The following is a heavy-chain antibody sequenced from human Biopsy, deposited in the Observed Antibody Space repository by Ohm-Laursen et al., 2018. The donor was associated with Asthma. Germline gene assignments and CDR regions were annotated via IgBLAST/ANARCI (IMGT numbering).Heavy chain of an antibody. CDR1: GFTFGDYW. J-gene: IGHJ1*01. CDR2: IKHDGSEK. Sequence: SLRLSCAASGFTFGDYWMSWVRQVPGKGLEWVANIKHDGSEKNHVDSLKGRFTISRDNAKNSLYLQMNSLRAEDTAVYYCARTFHFWSPHHAEHYQLWGQGTLVTASS. CDR3: ARTFHFWSPHHAEHYQL. D-gene: IGHD3-3*02. V-gene: IGHV3-7*01.